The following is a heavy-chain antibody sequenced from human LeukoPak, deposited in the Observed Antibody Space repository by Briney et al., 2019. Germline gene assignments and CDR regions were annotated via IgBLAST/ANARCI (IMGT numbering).Heavy chain of an antibody. CDR2: INHSGST. D-gene: IGHD1-26*01. V-gene: IGHV4-34*01. CDR3: ARVKWDLKNGMDV. J-gene: IGHJ6*02. CDR1: GASFSGYY. Sequence: SETLSLTCAVYGASFSGYYWSWIRQPPGKGLEWIGEINHSGSTYYNPSLKSRVTISVDTSKNQFSLKLTSVTAADTAVYYCARVKWDLKNGMDVWGQGTTVTVSS.